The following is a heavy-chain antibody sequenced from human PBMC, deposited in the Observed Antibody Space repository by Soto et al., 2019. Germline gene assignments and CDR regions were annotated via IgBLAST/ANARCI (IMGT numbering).Heavy chain of an antibody. CDR1: GYTFSDYY. J-gene: IGHJ3*01. V-gene: IGHV1-2*02. D-gene: IGHD2-15*01. CDR2: ISPNNGAT. CDR3: ARGGEFCSTGSCNSSLGDAFDV. Sequence: ASVKVSCKASGYTFSDYYMHWVRQAPGQGLECMGWISPNNGATNYAQKFQDRVTMTRDASITTAYMELSRLRSDDTAVYYCARGGEFCSTGSCNSSLGDAFDVWGLGTTVT.